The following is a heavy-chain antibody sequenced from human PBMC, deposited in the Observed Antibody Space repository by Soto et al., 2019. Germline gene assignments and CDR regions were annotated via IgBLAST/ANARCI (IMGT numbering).Heavy chain of an antibody. CDR1: GGSISSSSYY. Sequence: SETLSLTCTVSGGSISSSSYYWGWIRQPPGKGLEWIGSIYYSGSTYYNPSLKSRVTISVDTSKNQFSLKLSSVTAADTAVYYCARHTYYDFWSGYYTSENYGMDVWGQGTTVTVSS. CDR3: ARHTYYDFWSGYYTSENYGMDV. D-gene: IGHD3-3*01. V-gene: IGHV4-39*01. J-gene: IGHJ6*02. CDR2: IYYSGST.